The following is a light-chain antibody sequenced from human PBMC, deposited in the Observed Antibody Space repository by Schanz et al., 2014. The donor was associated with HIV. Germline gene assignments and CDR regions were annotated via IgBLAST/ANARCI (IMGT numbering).Light chain of an antibody. J-gene: IGLJ1*01. V-gene: IGLV3-21*04. CDR2: YDS. CDR3: QVWDGRSDHPV. CDR1: NIGSKS. Sequence: SYELTQPPSVSVAPGKTARITCGGNNIGSKSVHWYQQKPGQAPVLVIYYDSDRPSGIPERFSGSSSGNTATLTISRVEAGDEADYYCQVWDGRSDHPVFGTGTKLTVL.